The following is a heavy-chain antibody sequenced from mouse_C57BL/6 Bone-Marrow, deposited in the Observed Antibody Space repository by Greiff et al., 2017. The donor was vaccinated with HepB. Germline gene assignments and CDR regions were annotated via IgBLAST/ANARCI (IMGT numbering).Heavy chain of an antibody. CDR2: ISSGGDYI. D-gene: IGHD2-3*01. CDR3: TRVVYDGYYNYFDY. V-gene: IGHV5-9-1*02. J-gene: IGHJ2*01. CDR1: GFTFSSYA. Sequence: DVKLQESGEGLVKPGGSLKLSCAASGFTFSSYAMSWVRQTPEKRLEWVAYISSGGDYIYYADTVKGRFTISRDNARNTLYLQMSSLKSEDTAMYYCTRVVYDGYYNYFDYWGQGTTLTVSS.